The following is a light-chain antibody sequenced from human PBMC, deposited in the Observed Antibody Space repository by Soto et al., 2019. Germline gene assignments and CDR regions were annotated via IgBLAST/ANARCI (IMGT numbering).Light chain of an antibody. J-gene: IGLJ1*01. CDR1: SSNIGSNT. V-gene: IGLV1-44*01. CDR3: AAWEGRVNGCV. Sequence: QSVLTQPPSASGTPGQRVTISCSGSSSNIGSNTVNWYQQLPGTAPKLLIYTNDQRPSGVPDRFSGSKSGTSASLAISGRQCEDEADYLCAAWEGRVNGCVFATGTKVTVL. CDR2: TND.